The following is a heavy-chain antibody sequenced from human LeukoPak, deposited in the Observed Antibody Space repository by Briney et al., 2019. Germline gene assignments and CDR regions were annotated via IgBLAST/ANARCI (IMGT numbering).Heavy chain of an antibody. V-gene: IGHV3-48*04. Sequence: GRSLRLSCAASGFTFSSYGMHWVRQAPGKGLEWVAYISSSGSTIYYADSVKGRFTISRDNAKNSLYLQMNSLRAEDTAVYYCARVARSTYSYGYTDYWGQGTLVTVSS. J-gene: IGHJ4*02. D-gene: IGHD5-18*01. CDR2: ISSSGSTI. CDR1: GFTFSSYG. CDR3: ARVARSTYSYGYTDY.